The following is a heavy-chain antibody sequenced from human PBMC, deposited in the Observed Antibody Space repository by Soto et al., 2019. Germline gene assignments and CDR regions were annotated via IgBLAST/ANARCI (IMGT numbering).Heavy chain of an antibody. J-gene: IGHJ4*02. CDR3: AKGGTSGLYYFDY. Sequence: EVQLLESGGGLVQPGGSLRLSCAASGFTFSNYARNWVRQAPGKGLEWVSTISGSGSSPYYADSVKGRFTITRDNSKNTLYLQRDSLRAGDSAIYYWAKGGTSGLYYFDYWGQGTLVTVSS. CDR2: ISGSGSSP. CDR1: GFTFSNYA. D-gene: IGHD6-19*01. V-gene: IGHV3-23*01.